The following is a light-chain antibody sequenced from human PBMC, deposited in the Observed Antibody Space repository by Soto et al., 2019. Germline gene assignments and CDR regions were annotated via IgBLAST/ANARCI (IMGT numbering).Light chain of an antibody. Sequence: VIWMTPSPSLLSASTGDRVTISCRRIQGISSYVAWYQKKPAKATELLIYAASTLQSGVPSRFSGSGSGTDFTLTISCLQSEDFATYYCQQYYSFPTMDTVGQGTKLEIK. CDR1: QGISSY. V-gene: IGKV1D-8*01. CDR3: QQYYSFPTMDT. CDR2: AAS. J-gene: IGKJ2*01.